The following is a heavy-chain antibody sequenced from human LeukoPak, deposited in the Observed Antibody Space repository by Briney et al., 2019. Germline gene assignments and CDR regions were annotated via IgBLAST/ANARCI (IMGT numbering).Heavy chain of an antibody. CDR1: GFTLRHFA. CDR2: ISNSGGST. J-gene: IGHJ4*02. CDR3: AKGPFITMIDY. D-gene: IGHD3-22*01. V-gene: IGHV3-23*01. Sequence: GGSLRLSCAASGFTLRHFAMNWVRQAPGKGLEWVSAISNSGGSTYHADSVKGRFTISRDNSKNTLYLQMNSLRAEDTAVYYCAKGPFITMIDYWGQGTLVTVSS.